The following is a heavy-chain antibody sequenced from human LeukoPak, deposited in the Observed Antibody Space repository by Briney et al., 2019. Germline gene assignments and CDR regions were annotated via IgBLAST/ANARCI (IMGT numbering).Heavy chain of an antibody. CDR3: ARASSMAARLPRPNWFDP. D-gene: IGHD6-6*01. Sequence: SETLSLTCTVSGGSISSSSYYWGWIRQPPGKGLEWIGSIYYSGSTYYNPSLKSRVTISVDTSKNQFSLKLSSVTAADTAVYYCARASSMAARLPRPNWFDPWGQGTLVTVSS. J-gene: IGHJ5*02. CDR2: IYYSGST. V-gene: IGHV4-39*07. CDR1: GGSISSSSYY.